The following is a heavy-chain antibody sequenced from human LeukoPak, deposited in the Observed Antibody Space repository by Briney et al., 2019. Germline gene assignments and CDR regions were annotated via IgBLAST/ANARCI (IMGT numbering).Heavy chain of an antibody. CDR2: ISYDGSNK. V-gene: IGHV3-30-3*01. CDR1: GFTFSSYA. D-gene: IGHD3-10*01. Sequence: GSLRLSCAASGFTFSSYAMHWVRQAPGKGLEWVAVISYDGSNKYYADSVKGRFTISRDNSKNTLYLQMDSLRAEDTAVYYCARDYYGSGSGIDYWGQGTLVADSS. J-gene: IGHJ4*02. CDR3: ARDYYGSGSGIDY.